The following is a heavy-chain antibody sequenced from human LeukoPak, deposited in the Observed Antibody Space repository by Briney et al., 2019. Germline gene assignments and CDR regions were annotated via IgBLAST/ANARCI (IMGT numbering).Heavy chain of an antibody. J-gene: IGHJ2*01. CDR1: GFTVSHYY. CDR3: ARDLGLYWYFDL. V-gene: IGHV3-66*01. D-gene: IGHD7-27*01. Sequence: PGGSLRLSCAAPGFTVSHYYMSWVRQVPGKGLEWLSVIYSGGSTYYADSVKGRFTISRDNSKNTLYLQMNSLRAGDTAVYYCARDLGLYWYFDLWGRGTLVTVSS. CDR2: IYSGGST.